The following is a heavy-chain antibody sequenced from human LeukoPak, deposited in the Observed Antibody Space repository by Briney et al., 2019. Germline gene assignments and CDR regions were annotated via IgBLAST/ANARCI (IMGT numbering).Heavy chain of an antibody. V-gene: IGHV3-48*02. J-gene: IGHJ4*02. CDR3: TRRFDS. CDR2: ISDTGSTI. CDR1: GFTFSSYA. Sequence: GGSLRLSCAASGFTFSSYAMSWVRQAPGKGLEWVSYISDTGSTIAYADSVKGRFTMSRDEAKNSLHLQMNSLRDEDTAVYYCTRRFDSWGQGVLVTVFS.